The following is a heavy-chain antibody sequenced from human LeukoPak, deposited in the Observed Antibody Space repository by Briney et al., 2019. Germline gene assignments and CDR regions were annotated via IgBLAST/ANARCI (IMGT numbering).Heavy chain of an antibody. Sequence: PSETLSLTCTVSGGSISSGSYYWSWIRQPAGKELEWIGRIYTSGSTNYNPSLKSRVTISVDTSKNQFSLKLSSVTAADTAVYYCARGVVIAPQTFDYWGQGTLVTVSS. CDR3: ARGVVIAPQTFDY. D-gene: IGHD2-21*01. J-gene: IGHJ4*02. CDR2: IYTSGST. V-gene: IGHV4-61*02. CDR1: GGSISSGSYY.